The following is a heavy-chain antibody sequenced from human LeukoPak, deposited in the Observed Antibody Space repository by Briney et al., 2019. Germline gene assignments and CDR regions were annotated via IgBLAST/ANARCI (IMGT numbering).Heavy chain of an antibody. Sequence: ASVKVSCKASGYTFTSYGISWVRQAPGQGLEWMGWISAYNGNTNYAQKLQGRVTMTTDTSTSTAYMELGSLRSDDTAVYYCARVLAAADGGDYFDYWGQGTLVTVSS. D-gene: IGHD6-13*01. V-gene: IGHV1-18*01. CDR3: ARVLAAADGGDYFDY. J-gene: IGHJ4*02. CDR2: ISAYNGNT. CDR1: GYTFTSYG.